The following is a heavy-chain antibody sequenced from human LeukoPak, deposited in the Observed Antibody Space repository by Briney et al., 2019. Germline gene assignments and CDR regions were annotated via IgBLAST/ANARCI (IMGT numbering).Heavy chain of an antibody. J-gene: IGHJ4*02. CDR2: IWYDGSNK. CDR1: GFTFSSYG. D-gene: IGHD6-13*01. CDR3: ARAGGSAAAGPRFDY. Sequence: RPGGSLRLSCAASGFTFSSYGMHWVRQAPGKGLEWVAVIWYDGSNKYYADSVKGRFTISRDNSKNTLYLQMNSLRAEDTAVYYCARAGGSAAAGPRFDYWGQGTLVTVSS. V-gene: IGHV3-33*01.